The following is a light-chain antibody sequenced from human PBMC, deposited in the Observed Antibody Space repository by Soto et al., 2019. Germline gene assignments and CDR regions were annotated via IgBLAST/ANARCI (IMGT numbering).Light chain of an antibody. V-gene: IGLV2-14*01. Sequence: QSVLTQPASVSGSPGQSITISCTGTSSDVGGYNYVSWYQQHPGKAPKLMIYDVSNRPSGVSNRFSGSKSGNTASLTLSGLQAEDEVDYSGSSYTSSSTLYVFGTGTKFTVL. CDR1: SSDVGGYNY. CDR3: SSYTSSSTLYV. CDR2: DVS. J-gene: IGLJ1*01.